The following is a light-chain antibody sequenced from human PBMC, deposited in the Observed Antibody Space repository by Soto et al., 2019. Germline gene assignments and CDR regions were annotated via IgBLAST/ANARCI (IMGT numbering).Light chain of an antibody. CDR3: QQYNTWPIT. CDR1: QSVSDY. CDR2: DAS. Sequence: DIVLTQSPGTLSLSPGERATLSCRASQSVSDYVAWYQQKPGQAPRLLIYDASTRATDVPARFSASGSGTDFTLTISSLQSEDFVVYYCQQYNTWPITFGQGTRLEIK. J-gene: IGKJ5*01. V-gene: IGKV3-15*01.